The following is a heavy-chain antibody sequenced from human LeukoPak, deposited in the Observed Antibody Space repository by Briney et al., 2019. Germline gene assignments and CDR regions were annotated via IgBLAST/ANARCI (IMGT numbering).Heavy chain of an antibody. J-gene: IGHJ4*02. D-gene: IGHD2-15*01. V-gene: IGHV4-4*07. CDR1: GGSISSYY. Sequence: PSETLSLTCTVSGGSISSYYWSWIRQPAGKGLEWIGRINTSGSSNYNPSLRSRVTMSVDTSKNQFSLKLSSVTAADTAVYYCARHIVVVVASGDAYYFDYWGQGTLVTVSS. CDR2: INTSGSS. CDR3: ARHIVVVVASGDAYYFDY.